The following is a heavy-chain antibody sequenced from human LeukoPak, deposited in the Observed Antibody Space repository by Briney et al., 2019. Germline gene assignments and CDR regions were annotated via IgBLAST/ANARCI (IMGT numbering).Heavy chain of an antibody. CDR2: IYSSGTT. CDR1: GGSITGSH. V-gene: IGHV4-4*07. J-gene: IGHJ4*02. CDR3: ARGAYSFDF. Sequence: SETLSLTCTVSGGSITGSHWSWLRQSAGKGLEWIGRIYSSGTTNYNPSLKSRVTMSLDTSKNQFSLRLSSVTAADTAVYYCARGAYSFDFWGQGGLVTVSS.